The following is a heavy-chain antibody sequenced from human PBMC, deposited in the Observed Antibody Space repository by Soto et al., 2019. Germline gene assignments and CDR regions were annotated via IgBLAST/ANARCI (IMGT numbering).Heavy chain of an antibody. CDR1: GDSVTSVSDY. Sequence: SETLSLTCTVSGDSVTSVSDYWSWIRQPPGKGLEWIGYIYYSGSADYNPSLGSRVTISIDTSKNQFSLKLTCVTAADTAVYYCARGVGFGYYYYHMDLWGQGTTVTVSS. J-gene: IGHJ6*02. V-gene: IGHV4-61*01. D-gene: IGHD3-10*01. CDR3: ARGVGFGYYYYHMDL. CDR2: IYYSGSA.